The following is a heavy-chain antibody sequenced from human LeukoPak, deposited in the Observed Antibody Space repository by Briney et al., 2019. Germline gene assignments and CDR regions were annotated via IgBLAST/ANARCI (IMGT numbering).Heavy chain of an antibody. D-gene: IGHD2-15*01. Sequence: ASVKVSCKASGNTFTGYYMHWVRQAPGQGLEWMGRINPNRGGTNYAQKFQGRVTMTRDTSISTAYMELSRLRSDDTAVYYWARVGYCSGGSCYPAAFDIWGQGTMVTVSS. J-gene: IGHJ3*02. CDR3: ARVGYCSGGSCYPAAFDI. V-gene: IGHV1-2*06. CDR2: INPNRGGT. CDR1: GNTFTGYY.